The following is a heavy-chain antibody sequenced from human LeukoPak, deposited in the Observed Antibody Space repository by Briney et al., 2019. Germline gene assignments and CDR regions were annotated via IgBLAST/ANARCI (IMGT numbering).Heavy chain of an antibody. D-gene: IGHD6-13*01. CDR1: GGTFGSYA. CDR2: IIPIFGTA. V-gene: IGHV1-69*13. CDR3: ASYASNGYSSSWYSVRNWFDP. J-gene: IGHJ5*02. Sequence: ASVKVSCKASGGTFGSYAISWVRQAPGQGLEWMGGIIPIFGTANYAQKFQGRVTITADESTSTAYMELSSLRSEDTAVYYCASYASNGYSSSWYSVRNWFDPWGQGTLVTVSS.